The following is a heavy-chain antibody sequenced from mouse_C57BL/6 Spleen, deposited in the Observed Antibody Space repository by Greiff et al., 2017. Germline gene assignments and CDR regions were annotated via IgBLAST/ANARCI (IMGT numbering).Heavy chain of an antibody. D-gene: IGHD2-3*01. CDR2: ISYEGSH. Sequence: EVQRVESGPGLVKPSQSLSLPCSVPGYSITSGYYWNWIRHFPGNKLEWMGYISYEGSHNYNPSLKNRISIPRDTSKNQFVLKLNSVTTEDTATYYCAREYDDYLMDYWGQGTSVTVSS. V-gene: IGHV3-6*01. CDR3: AREYDDYLMDY. J-gene: IGHJ4*01. CDR1: GYSITSGYY.